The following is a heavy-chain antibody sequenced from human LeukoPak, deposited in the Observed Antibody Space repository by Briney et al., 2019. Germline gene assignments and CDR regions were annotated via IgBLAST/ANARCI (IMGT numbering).Heavy chain of an antibody. V-gene: IGHV4-61*02. J-gene: IGHJ6*03. CDR3: ARETYSGSYYYYYYMDV. Sequence: SETLSLTCTVSGGSISSGSYYWSWIRQPAGKGLEWIGRIYTSGSTNYNPSLKSRVTISVDTSKNQFSLRLSSVTAADTAVYYCARETYSGSYYYYYYMDVWGKGTTVTVSS. CDR2: IYTSGST. CDR1: GGSISSGSYY. D-gene: IGHD1-26*01.